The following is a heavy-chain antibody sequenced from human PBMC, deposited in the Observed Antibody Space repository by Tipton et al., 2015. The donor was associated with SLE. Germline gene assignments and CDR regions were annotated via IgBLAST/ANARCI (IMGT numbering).Heavy chain of an antibody. V-gene: IGHV4-34*01. Sequence: TLSLTCAVYGGSFSGYYWSWIRQPPGKGLEWIGEINHSGSPYNNPSLRSRVAISVDTSKNQFSLKLSSVTAADTAVYYCVRHDPGSRMGASVDAFDIWGQGTMVTVSS. J-gene: IGHJ3*02. CDR1: GGSFSGYY. CDR3: VRHDPGSRMGASVDAFDI. CDR2: INHSGSP. D-gene: IGHD1-26*01.